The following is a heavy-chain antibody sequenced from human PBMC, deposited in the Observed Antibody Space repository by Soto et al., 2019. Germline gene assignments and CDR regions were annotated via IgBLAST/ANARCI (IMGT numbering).Heavy chain of an antibody. V-gene: IGHV3-23*01. CDR2: ISGSGGST. CDR3: AKGSGCSSTSCYGYYYYYMDV. Sequence: GESLKISCAASGSTFSSYAMSWVRQAPGKGLEWVSAISGSGGSTYYADSVKGRFTISRDNSKNTLYLQMNSLRAEDTAVYYCAKGSGCSSTSCYGYYYYYMDVWGKGTTVNVAS. CDR1: GSTFSSYA. D-gene: IGHD2-2*01. J-gene: IGHJ6*03.